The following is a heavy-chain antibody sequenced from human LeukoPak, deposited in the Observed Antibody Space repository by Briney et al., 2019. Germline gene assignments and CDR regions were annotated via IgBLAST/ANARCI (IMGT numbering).Heavy chain of an antibody. CDR3: AKDLRYYDSSGYPRGLDY. D-gene: IGHD3-22*01. CDR2: ISYDGSNK. Sequence: GGSLRLSCAASGFTFSNYGMHWVRQAPGKGLEWVAVISYDGSNKYYADSVKGRFTISRDNSKNTLYLQMNSLRAEDTAVYYCAKDLRYYDSSGYPRGLDYWGQGTLVTVSS. CDR1: GFTFSNYG. V-gene: IGHV3-30*19. J-gene: IGHJ4*02.